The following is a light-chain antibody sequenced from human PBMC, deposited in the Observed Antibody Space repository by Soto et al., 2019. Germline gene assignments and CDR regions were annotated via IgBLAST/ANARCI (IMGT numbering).Light chain of an antibody. Sequence: QSALTQPASVSASPGQSITISCTGTISDIGDYNYVSWYQQHPGKAPKLIIYEVSKRPSGVSNRFSGSKSGNTASLTISALQAEDEADYYCSSFTFISTWVFGGGTQLTVL. V-gene: IGLV2-14*01. J-gene: IGLJ3*02. CDR2: EVS. CDR3: SSFTFISTWV. CDR1: ISDIGDYNY.